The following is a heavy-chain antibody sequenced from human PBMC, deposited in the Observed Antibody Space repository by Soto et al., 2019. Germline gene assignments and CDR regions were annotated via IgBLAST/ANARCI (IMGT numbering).Heavy chain of an antibody. D-gene: IGHD5-18*01. CDR1: GFTFSSYA. Sequence: GGSLRLSCAASGFTFSSYAMSWVRQAPGKGLEWVSAISGSGGSTYYADSVKGRFTISRDNSKNTLYLQMNSLRAEDTAVYYCAKDRSPYSYGIHYYYYGMDVWGQGTTVTVSS. CDR3: AKDRSPYSYGIHYYYYGMDV. CDR2: ISGSGGST. V-gene: IGHV3-23*01. J-gene: IGHJ6*02.